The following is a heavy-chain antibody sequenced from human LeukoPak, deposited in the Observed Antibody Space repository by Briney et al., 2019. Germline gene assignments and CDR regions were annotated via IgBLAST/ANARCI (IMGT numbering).Heavy chain of an antibody. CDR2: ISYDGSNK. Sequence: GRSLRLSCAASGFIFSNYGMHWVRQAPGKGLEWVAVISYDGSNKYNPDSVKGRFTISRDNSKNMVYLQMNSLRAEDTAVYYCARTTEDCSSTSCYQYWFDPWGQGTLVTVSS. V-gene: IGHV3-30*03. D-gene: IGHD2-2*01. CDR1: GFIFSNYG. CDR3: ARTTEDCSSTSCYQYWFDP. J-gene: IGHJ5*02.